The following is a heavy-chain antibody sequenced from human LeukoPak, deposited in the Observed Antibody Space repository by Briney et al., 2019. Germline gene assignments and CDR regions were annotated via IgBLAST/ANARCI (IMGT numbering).Heavy chain of an antibody. CDR2: IYSGGST. CDR3: ARGYCSSTSCSNDY. V-gene: IGHV3-53*01. J-gene: IGHJ4*02. D-gene: IGHD2-2*01. CDR1: GFTVSSNY. Sequence: GGSLRLSCAASGFTVSSNYMSWVRQAPGKGLEWVSVIYSGGSTYYADSVKGRFTISRHNSKNTLYLQMNSLRAEDTAVYYCARGYCSSTSCSNDYWGQGALVTVSS.